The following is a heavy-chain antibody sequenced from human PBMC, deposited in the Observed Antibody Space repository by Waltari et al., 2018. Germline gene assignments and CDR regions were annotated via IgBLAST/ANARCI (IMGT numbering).Heavy chain of an antibody. Sequence: QVQLQQWGAGLLKPSETLSLTGAVYGGSCSGYYWSWIRQPPGKGLEWIGEISHSGSTNHNPSLKSRVTISVDTSKNQFSLQLSSLTAADTAVYYCARGRGATVYYYYGMDVWGQGTTVTVSS. D-gene: IGHD1-26*01. CDR1: GGSCSGYY. CDR3: ARGRGATVYYYYGMDV. CDR2: ISHSGST. J-gene: IGHJ6*02. V-gene: IGHV4-34*01.